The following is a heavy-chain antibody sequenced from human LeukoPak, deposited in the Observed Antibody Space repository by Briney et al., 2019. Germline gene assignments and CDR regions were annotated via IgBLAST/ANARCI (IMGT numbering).Heavy chain of an antibody. CDR3: AKTPYYDFWSGYLDY. CDR1: GFTFSSYA. Sequence: PGGSLRLSCAASGFTFSSYAMSWVRQAPGKGLEWVSAISGSGGSTYYADSVKGRFTISRDNSKNTLYPQMNSLRAEDTAVYYCAKTPYYDFWSGYLDYWGQGTLVTVSS. D-gene: IGHD3-3*01. CDR2: ISGSGGST. J-gene: IGHJ4*02. V-gene: IGHV3-23*01.